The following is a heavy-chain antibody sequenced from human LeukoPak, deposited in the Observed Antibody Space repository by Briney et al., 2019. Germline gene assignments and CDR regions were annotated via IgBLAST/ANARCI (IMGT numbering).Heavy chain of an antibody. CDR1: GFTFSANC. V-gene: IGHV3-74*01. CDR3: ATSYFGSVY. CDR2: VNSDGSNT. Sequence: PGGSLRLSCAASGFTFSANCMHWGGQAPGKGLVCVSRVNSDGSNTIYADSVKGRFTISRDNDKNTLYLQMNSLRAEDTAVYYCATSYFGSVYWGQGTLVTVPS. D-gene: IGHD3-10*01. J-gene: IGHJ4*02.